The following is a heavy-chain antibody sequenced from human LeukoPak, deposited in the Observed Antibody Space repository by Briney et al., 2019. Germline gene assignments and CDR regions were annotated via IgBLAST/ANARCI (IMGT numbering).Heavy chain of an antibody. CDR2: IDPSDSYT. D-gene: IGHD6-19*01. CDR3: ARDIAMAGSGGFDS. Sequence: GESLKISCKGYGYSFTCNLNNWERQMPGKGLEWMGRIDPSDSYTNYSPSFQGHVTISADRSISTAYLLWSSLKASDTAMYYCARDIAMAGSGGFDSWDQGALVTVSS. J-gene: IGHJ5*01. V-gene: IGHV5-10-1*01. CDR1: GYSFTCNL.